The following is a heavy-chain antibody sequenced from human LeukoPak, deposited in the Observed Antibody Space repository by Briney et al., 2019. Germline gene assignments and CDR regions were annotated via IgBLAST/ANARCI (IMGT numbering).Heavy chain of an antibody. Sequence: GGSLRLSCAASGFTFSSYSMNWVRQAPGKGLAWVASISSSSTYIYYAGSVKGRFTISRDNAKNSLFLQMNSLRAEDTAVYYCARDKGTEGLLPRGDWYFDLWGRGTLVTVSS. CDR2: ISSSSTYI. CDR3: ARDKGTEGLLPRGDWYFDL. CDR1: GFTFSSYS. D-gene: IGHD3-3*01. V-gene: IGHV3-21*01. J-gene: IGHJ2*01.